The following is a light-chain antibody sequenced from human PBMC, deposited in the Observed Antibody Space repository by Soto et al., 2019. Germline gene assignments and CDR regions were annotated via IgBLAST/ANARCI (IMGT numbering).Light chain of an antibody. CDR3: QKYGIAPYT. CDR1: QSVSSSY. V-gene: IGKV3-20*01. CDR2: GES. Sequence: EFVVTQSPGTLSLSPGERATLSCRASQSVSSSYIAWYQQSTGQAPRILIYGESNRATGIPDRLSGSGSGTDLNLTISRLEPEDFAVYFCQKYGIAPYTCGQGTKVDIK. J-gene: IGKJ2*01.